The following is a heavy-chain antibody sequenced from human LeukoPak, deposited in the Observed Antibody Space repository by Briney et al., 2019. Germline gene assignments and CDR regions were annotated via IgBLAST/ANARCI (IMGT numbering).Heavy chain of an antibody. CDR3: AKSSGSSRSFDY. D-gene: IGHD6-13*01. CDR2: ISYDGSNK. CDR1: GFTFSSYG. V-gene: IGHV3-30*18. J-gene: IGHJ4*02. Sequence: GGSLRLSCAASGFTFSSYGMHWVRQAPGKGLEWVAVISYDGSNKYYADSVKGRFTISRDNSKNTLYLQMNSLRAEDTAVYYCAKSSGSSRSFDYWGQGTLVIVSS.